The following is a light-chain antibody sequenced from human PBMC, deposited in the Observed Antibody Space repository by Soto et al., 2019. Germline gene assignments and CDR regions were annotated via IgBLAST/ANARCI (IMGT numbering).Light chain of an antibody. J-gene: IGKJ1*01. CDR3: QQSYSTPPT. CDR1: QSISSY. V-gene: IGKV1-39*01. Sequence: DIQMTQSPSSLSASVGDRVTITCRASQSISSYLNWYQQKPGKAPKLLIYAASSLQSGVPSRFSGSGSGTDFTLIISSLQPEDFATYYCQQSYSTPPTFDQGTKVEIK. CDR2: AAS.